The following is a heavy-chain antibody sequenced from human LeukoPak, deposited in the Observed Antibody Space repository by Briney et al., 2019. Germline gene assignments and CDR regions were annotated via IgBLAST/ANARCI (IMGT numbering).Heavy chain of an antibody. Sequence: GGSLRLSCAASGFSFDDYAMHWVRQAPGKGLEWVSGISWNSGSIGYADSVKGRFTISRDNAKNSLYLQMNSLRAEDMALYYSAKDKVGYSSGRFDYWGQGTLVTVSS. CDR3: AKDKVGYSSGRFDY. D-gene: IGHD6-19*01. CDR2: ISWNSGSI. CDR1: GFSFDDYA. V-gene: IGHV3-9*03. J-gene: IGHJ4*02.